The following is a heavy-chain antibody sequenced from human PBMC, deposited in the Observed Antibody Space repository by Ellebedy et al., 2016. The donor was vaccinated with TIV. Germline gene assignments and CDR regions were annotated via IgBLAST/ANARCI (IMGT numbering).Heavy chain of an antibody. CDR2: INPSGGST. CDR3: ARARPDGYHHYFDY. D-gene: IGHD5-24*01. V-gene: IGHV1-46*01. CDR1: GYTFTSYY. Sequence: AASVKVSCKASGYTFTSYYLHWVRQAPGQGLEWMGIINPSGGSTTYAQKFQGRVTMTSDTSTSTVYMELSSLGSEDTSVYYCARARPDGYHHYFDYWGQGTLVTVSS. J-gene: IGHJ4*02.